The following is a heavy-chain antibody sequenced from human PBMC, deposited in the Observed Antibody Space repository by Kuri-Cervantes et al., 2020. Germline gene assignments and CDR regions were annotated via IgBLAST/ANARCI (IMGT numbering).Heavy chain of an antibody. CDR3: AKGGEQLVSFLRLVPSLDY. J-gene: IGHJ4*02. D-gene: IGHD6-6*01. CDR2: ISGSGGST. Sequence: GESLKISCAASGFTFSSYAMSWVRQAPGKGLEWVSAISGSGGSTYYADSVKGRFTISRDNSKNTLHLQMNSLRAEDTAVYYCAKGGEQLVSFLRLVPSLDYWGQGTLVTVSS. V-gene: IGHV3-23*01. CDR1: GFTFSSYA.